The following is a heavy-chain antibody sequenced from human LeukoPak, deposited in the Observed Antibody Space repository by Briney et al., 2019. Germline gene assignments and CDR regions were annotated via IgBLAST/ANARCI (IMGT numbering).Heavy chain of an antibody. Sequence: GGSLRLSCAASGFTFSSYGMHWVRQAPGKGLEWVAVISYDGSNKYYADSVKGRFTISRDNSKNTLYLQMNSLRAEDTAVYYCAKARGLRYFDWSPYYFDYWGQGTLVTVSS. CDR2: ISYDGSNK. CDR1: GFTFSSYG. J-gene: IGHJ4*02. D-gene: IGHD3-9*01. CDR3: AKARGLRYFDWSPYYFDY. V-gene: IGHV3-30*18.